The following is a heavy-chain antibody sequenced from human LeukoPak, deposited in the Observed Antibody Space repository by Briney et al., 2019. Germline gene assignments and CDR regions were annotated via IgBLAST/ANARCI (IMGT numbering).Heavy chain of an antibody. D-gene: IGHD1-26*01. J-gene: IGHJ4*02. CDR3: ASGTYYYFDY. CDR1: GGSISSYY. V-gene: IGHV4-59*08. Sequence: SETLSLTCTVSGGSISSYYWSWIRQPPGKGLEWIGYIYYSGSTNYNPSLKSRVTISVDTSKNQFSLKLSSVTAADTAVYYCASGTYYYFDYWGQGTLVTVSS. CDR2: IYYSGST.